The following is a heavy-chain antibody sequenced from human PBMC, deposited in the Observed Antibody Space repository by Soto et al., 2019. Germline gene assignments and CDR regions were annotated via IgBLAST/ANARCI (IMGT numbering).Heavy chain of an antibody. CDR1: GVRFSDYS. V-gene: IGHV3-48*01. CDR2: ISSSSFTI. D-gene: IGHD3-3*01. J-gene: IGHJ4*02. Sequence: PGGSLRLSCAASGVRFSDYSMNWVRQAPGRGLEWVSYISSSSFTIHYADSVEGRFAISRDNAKNSLYLQMNSLRVEDTAVYYCARDYNDFWSGHSDYWGQGALVTVSS. CDR3: ARDYNDFWSGHSDY.